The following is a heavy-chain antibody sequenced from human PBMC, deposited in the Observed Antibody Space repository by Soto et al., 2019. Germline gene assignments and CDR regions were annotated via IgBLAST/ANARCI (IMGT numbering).Heavy chain of an antibody. CDR2: INHTGRS. Sequence: QVQLQQWGAGLLKPSETLSLTCAVYGVSFSGYYWTWLRQPPGKGLEWIGEINHTGRSSYNPSLKSRVTISVDTSKDQCSLKLTSVPAADAALYYCARGLGTFDPWGQGTLVTVSS. CDR3: ARGLGTFDP. D-gene: IGHD3-10*01. J-gene: IGHJ5*02. V-gene: IGHV4-34*02. CDR1: GVSFSGYY.